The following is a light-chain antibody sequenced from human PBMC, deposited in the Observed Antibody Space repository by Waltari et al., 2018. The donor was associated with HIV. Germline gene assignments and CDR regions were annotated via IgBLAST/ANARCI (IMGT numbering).Light chain of an antibody. CDR1: SNDVGGYQY. CDR2: DVT. V-gene: IGLV2-11*01. J-gene: IGLJ3*02. Sequence: QSALTQPRSVSGSPGQSVTISCTGTSNDVGGYQYVSWYQQHPGKAPKLIIFDVTQRPSGVPDRFSGAKSGNTASLTISGRQAEDEADFYCCSYAGSYSWVFGGGTKVAVL. CDR3: CSYAGSYSWV.